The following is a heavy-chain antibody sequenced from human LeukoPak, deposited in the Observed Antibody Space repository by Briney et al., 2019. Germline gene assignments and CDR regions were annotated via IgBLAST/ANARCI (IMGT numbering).Heavy chain of an antibody. J-gene: IGHJ4*02. CDR2: ISSSSYI. CDR1: GFTFSSYS. CDR3: AREPSNYYDSSGYDY. V-gene: IGHV3-21*01. D-gene: IGHD3-22*01. Sequence: GGSLRLSCAASGFTFSSYSMNWVRQAPGKGLEWVSSISSSSYIYYADSVKGRFTISRDNAKNSLYLQMNSLRAEDTAVYYCAREPSNYYDSSGYDYWGQGTLVTVSS.